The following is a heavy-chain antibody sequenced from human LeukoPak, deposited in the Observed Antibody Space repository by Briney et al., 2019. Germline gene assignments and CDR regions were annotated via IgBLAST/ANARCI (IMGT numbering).Heavy chain of an antibody. V-gene: IGHV5-51*01. CDR3: ARADYDYVWGSYRTFDY. CDR1: GYSFTSYW. Sequence: GESLKISCKGSGYSFTSYWIGWERQMPGKGLEWMGIIYPGDSDTRYSPSFQGQVTISADKSISTAYLQWSSLKASDTAMYYCARADYDYVWGSYRTFDYWGQGTLVTVSS. CDR2: IYPGDSDT. D-gene: IGHD3-16*02. J-gene: IGHJ4*02.